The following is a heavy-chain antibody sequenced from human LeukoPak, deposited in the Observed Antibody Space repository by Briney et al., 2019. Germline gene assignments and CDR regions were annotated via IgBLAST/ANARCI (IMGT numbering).Heavy chain of an antibody. CDR3: ARDGFDYYDSSGSYYYYGMDV. V-gene: IGHV1-2*04. CDR2: INPNSGGT. CDR1: GYTFTGYY. Sequence: GASVKVSCKASGYTFTGYYMHWVRQAPGQGLGWMGWINPNSGGTNYAQKFQGWVTMTRDTSISTAYMELSRLRSDDTAVYYCARDGFDYYDSSGSYYYYGMDVWGQGTTVTVSS. J-gene: IGHJ6*02. D-gene: IGHD3-22*01.